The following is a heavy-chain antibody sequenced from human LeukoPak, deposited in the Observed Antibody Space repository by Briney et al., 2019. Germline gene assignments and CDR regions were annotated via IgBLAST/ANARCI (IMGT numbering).Heavy chain of an antibody. J-gene: IGHJ4*02. Sequence: GGSLRLSCAASGFTFSSYGIHWVRQAPGKGLEWVAFIRYDGSNKYYADSVKGRFTISRDNSKNTLYLQMNSLRAEDTAVYYCAKLMRFLEWLPQDFDYWGQGTLVTVSS. CDR1: GFTFSSYG. CDR3: AKLMRFLEWLPQDFDY. CDR2: IRYDGSNK. V-gene: IGHV3-30*02. D-gene: IGHD3-3*01.